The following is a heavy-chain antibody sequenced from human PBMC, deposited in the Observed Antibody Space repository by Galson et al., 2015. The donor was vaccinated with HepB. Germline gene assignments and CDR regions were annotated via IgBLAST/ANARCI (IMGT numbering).Heavy chain of an antibody. CDR2: IKSKTDGGTT. D-gene: IGHD1-26*01. CDR3: TTVRPGSYYLPYYFDY. CDR1: GFTFSNAW. J-gene: IGHJ4*02. Sequence: SLRLSCAASGFTFSNAWMSWVRQAPGKGLEWVGRIKSKTDGGTTDYAAPVKGRFTISRDDSKNTLYLQMNSLKTEDTAVYYCTTVRPGSYYLPYYFDYWGQGTLVTVSS. V-gene: IGHV3-15*01.